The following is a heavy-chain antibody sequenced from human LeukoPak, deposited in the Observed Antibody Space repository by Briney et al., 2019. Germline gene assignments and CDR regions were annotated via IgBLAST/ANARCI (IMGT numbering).Heavy chain of an antibody. V-gene: IGHV3-9*01. J-gene: IGHJ4*02. Sequence: GRSLRLSSAASGFTYDDYAMHWVRQAPGKGLEWVSGISWNSGSIGYADSVKGRFTISRDNAKNSLYLQMNSLRAEDTALYYCAKDTATVTTAVLDYWGQGTLVTVSS. CDR3: AKDTATVTTAVLDY. CDR2: ISWNSGSI. D-gene: IGHD4-17*01. CDR1: GFTYDDYA.